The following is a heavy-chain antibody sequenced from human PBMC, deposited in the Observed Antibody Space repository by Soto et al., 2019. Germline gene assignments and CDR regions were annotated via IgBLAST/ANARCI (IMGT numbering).Heavy chain of an antibody. Sequence: QVQLQESGPELVKPSQTLSLTCTVSGGSFSSGGYYWSWIRQHPGKGLEWIGYISNSGSTYYNPSLKSRVTISIDTYQNQFSLKLSSVTAADTAVYFCARHHCTGTSCFTGYFDYWGQGTLVTVSS. J-gene: IGHJ4*02. V-gene: IGHV4-31*03. D-gene: IGHD2-2*02. CDR2: ISNSGST. CDR3: ARHHCTGTSCFTGYFDY. CDR1: GGSFSSGGYY.